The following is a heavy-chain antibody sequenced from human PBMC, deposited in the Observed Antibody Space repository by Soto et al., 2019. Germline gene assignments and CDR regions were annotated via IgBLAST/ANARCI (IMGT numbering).Heavy chain of an antibody. D-gene: IGHD6-19*01. Sequence: GGSLRLSCAASGFTFSSYGMHWVRQAPGKGLEWVAVIWYDGSNKYYADSVKGRFTISRDNSKNTLYLQMNSLRAEDTAVYYCAREWGSGRHLAIDYWGQGTLVTVSS. J-gene: IGHJ4*02. CDR3: AREWGSGRHLAIDY. V-gene: IGHV3-33*01. CDR1: GFTFSSYG. CDR2: IWYDGSNK.